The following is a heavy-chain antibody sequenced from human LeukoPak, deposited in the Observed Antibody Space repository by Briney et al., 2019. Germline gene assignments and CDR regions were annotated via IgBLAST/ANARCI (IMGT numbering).Heavy chain of an antibody. CDR1: GFTFSSYS. D-gene: IGHD3-22*01. Sequence: PGGSLRLCCAASGFTFSSYSMNWDRQAPGKGLEWVSYISSSSSTIYYADSVKGRFTISRDNSKNTLYLQMNSLRAEDTAVYYCAREPGYYYDSSGTPHDYWGQGTLVTVSS. CDR2: ISSSSSTI. V-gene: IGHV3-48*01. J-gene: IGHJ4*02. CDR3: AREPGYYYDSSGTPHDY.